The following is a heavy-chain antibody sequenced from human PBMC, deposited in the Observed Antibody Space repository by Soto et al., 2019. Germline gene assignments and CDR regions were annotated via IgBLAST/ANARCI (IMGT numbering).Heavy chain of an antibody. D-gene: IGHD3-3*01. J-gene: IGHJ4*02. CDR1: GGSISSGGYS. Sequence: SETLSLTCAVSGGSISSGGYSWSWIRQPPGKGLEWIGYIYHSGSTYYNPSLKSRVTISVDRSKNQVSLNLSPVTAADTAVYSSARVTTIFGVAPPEYFDYWGQGTLVTVSS. CDR2: IYHSGST. V-gene: IGHV4-30-2*01. CDR3: ARVTTIFGVAPPEYFDY.